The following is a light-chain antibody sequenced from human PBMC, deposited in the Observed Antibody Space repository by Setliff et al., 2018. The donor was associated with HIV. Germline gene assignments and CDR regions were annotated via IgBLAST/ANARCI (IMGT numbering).Light chain of an antibody. Sequence: SALPQPRSVSGSPGQSVTISCTGTSSDVGGYNFVSWYQQRPGKAPKLMIYDVTKRPSGVPDRFSGSKSGNTASLTISGLQAEDEADYYCCSYAGSHTFVFGTGTKVTVL. J-gene: IGLJ1*01. V-gene: IGLV2-11*01. CDR2: DVT. CDR3: CSYAGSHTFV. CDR1: SSDVGGYNF.